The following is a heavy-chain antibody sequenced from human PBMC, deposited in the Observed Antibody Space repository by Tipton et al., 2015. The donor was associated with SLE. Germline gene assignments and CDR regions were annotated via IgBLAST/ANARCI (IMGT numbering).Heavy chain of an antibody. Sequence: PGLVKPSETLSLTCTVSGASMTNNYWSWIRQPPGQGLEWIGYIFYSGGTNYSPSLNGRVTISVDTSKNQFSLKLSSVTAADTAVYYCARLDWGYFDYWGQGTLVTVSS. CDR1: GASMTNNY. CDR3: ARLDWGYFDY. D-gene: IGHD3/OR15-3a*01. CDR2: IFYSGGT. V-gene: IGHV4-59*01. J-gene: IGHJ4*01.